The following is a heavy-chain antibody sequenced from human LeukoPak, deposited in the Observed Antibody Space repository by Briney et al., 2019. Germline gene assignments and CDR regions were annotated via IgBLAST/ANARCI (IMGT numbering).Heavy chain of an antibody. D-gene: IGHD6-13*01. Sequence: GGSLRLSCAASGFSFDDYSMHWLRQAPGKGLEWVSLISWDGGRKHYADSVKGRFTISRYNSKNSLYLQMKSLRSEGTALYYCPKGVGAAADPFHFDYWGQGTLVTVSS. V-gene: IGHV3-43*01. CDR3: PKGVGAAADPFHFDY. CDR1: GFSFDDYS. CDR2: ISWDGGRK. J-gene: IGHJ4*02.